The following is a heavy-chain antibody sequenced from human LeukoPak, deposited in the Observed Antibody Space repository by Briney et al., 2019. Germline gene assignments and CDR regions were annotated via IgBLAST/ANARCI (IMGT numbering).Heavy chain of an antibody. J-gene: IGHJ6*03. CDR2: IYYSGST. CDR1: GGSISSYY. CDR3: ERYRGGFPNYYYYMDV. Sequence: SETLSLTCTVSGGSISSYYWSWIRQTPGKGLERIGYIYYSGSTNYNPSLKSRVTIPVDTTKNKFSLKVSSVTAADTAVYYCERYRGGFPNYYYYMDVWGKGTAVSVSS. V-gene: IGHV4-59*01. D-gene: IGHD3-16*01.